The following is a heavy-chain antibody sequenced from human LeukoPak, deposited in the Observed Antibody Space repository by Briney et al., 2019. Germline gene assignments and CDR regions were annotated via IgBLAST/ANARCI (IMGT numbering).Heavy chain of an antibody. V-gene: IGHV3-11*01. CDR2: INIGGTNT. CDR3: ATDGAGFDT. CDR1: GFTFNDYY. Sequence: GGSLRLSCAASGFTFNDYYMSWIRQAPGKGLEWLSYINIGGTNTHYADSVKGRFTISRNNAKKSLYLEMNNLRAEDTAVYYCATDGAGFDTWGQGVLVTVSS. J-gene: IGHJ5*02.